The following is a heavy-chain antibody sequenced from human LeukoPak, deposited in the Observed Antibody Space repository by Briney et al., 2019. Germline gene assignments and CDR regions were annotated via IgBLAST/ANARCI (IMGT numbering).Heavy chain of an antibody. J-gene: IGHJ4*02. CDR1: GGTFSSYV. CDR3: ARSGSKSWGYFES. CDR2: IIPAFRTT. D-gene: IGHD1-26*01. V-gene: IGHV1-69*05. Sequence: SVKVSCKASGGTFSSYVISWVRQATGQGLEWMGRIIPAFRTTVFAQRFQGRVTMTTDESTSAAYLNLSSLTFDDTAVYYCARSGSKSWGYFESWGQGTLVTVSS.